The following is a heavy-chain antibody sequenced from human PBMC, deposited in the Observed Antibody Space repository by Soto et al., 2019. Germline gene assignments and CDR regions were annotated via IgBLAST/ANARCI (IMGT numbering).Heavy chain of an antibody. CDR2: IIPIFGTA. D-gene: IGHD6-19*01. CDR1: GGTFSSYA. Sequence: SVKVSCKASGGTFSSYAISWVRQAPGQGLEWMGGIIPIFGTANYAQKFQGRVTITADESTSTAYMELSSLRSEDTAVYYCARYYSQWLVPYAFDIWGQGTMVTVS. J-gene: IGHJ3*02. V-gene: IGHV1-69*13. CDR3: ARYYSQWLVPYAFDI.